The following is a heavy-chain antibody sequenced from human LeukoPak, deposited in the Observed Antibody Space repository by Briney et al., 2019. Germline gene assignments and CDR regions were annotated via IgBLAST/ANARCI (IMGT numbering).Heavy chain of an antibody. CDR2: IRYDGSNK. Sequence: GGSLRLSCAASGFTFSSYGMHWVRQAPGEGLEWVAFIRYDGSNKYYADSVKGRFTISRDNSKNTLYLQMNSLRAEDTAVYYCAKDPIAAAGTLDYWGQGTLVTVSS. J-gene: IGHJ4*02. CDR3: AKDPIAAAGTLDY. V-gene: IGHV3-30*02. CDR1: GFTFSSYG. D-gene: IGHD6-13*01.